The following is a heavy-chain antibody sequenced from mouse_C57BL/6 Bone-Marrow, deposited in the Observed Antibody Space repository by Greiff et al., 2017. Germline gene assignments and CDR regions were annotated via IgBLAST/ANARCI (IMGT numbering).Heavy chain of an antibody. CDR3: ARKEEWLLYYAMDY. CDR2: IWTGGGT. CDR1: GFSLTSYA. D-gene: IGHD2-3*01. J-gene: IGHJ4*01. V-gene: IGHV2-9-1*01. Sequence: VKLVESGPGLVAPSQSLSITCTVSGFSLTSYAISWVRQPPGKGLGWLGVIWTGGGTNYNSALKSRLSISKDNSKSKVFLKMNSLQTDDTARYYCARKEEWLLYYAMDYWGQGTSVTVSS.